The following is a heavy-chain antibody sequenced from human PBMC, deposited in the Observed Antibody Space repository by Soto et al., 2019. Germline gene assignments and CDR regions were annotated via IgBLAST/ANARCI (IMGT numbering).Heavy chain of an antibody. V-gene: IGHV3-21*01. Sequence: GGSLRLSCAASGFTFSSYSMNWVRQVPGKGLEWVSSISSSSSYIYYADSVKGRFTISRDNAKNSLYLQMNSLRAEDTAVYYCARDHIVGATVDYWGQGTLVTVSS. J-gene: IGHJ4*02. CDR3: ARDHIVGATVDY. D-gene: IGHD1-26*01. CDR1: GFTFSSYS. CDR2: ISSSSSYI.